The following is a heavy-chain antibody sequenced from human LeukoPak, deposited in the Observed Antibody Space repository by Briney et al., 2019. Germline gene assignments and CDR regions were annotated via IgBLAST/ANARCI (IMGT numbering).Heavy chain of an antibody. V-gene: IGHV4-39*07. J-gene: IGHJ6*03. CDR2: IFYSGGT. CDR1: GGSINTPNYY. D-gene: IGHD2-15*01. CDR3: ARRTPSYYYYYMDV. Sequence: PSETLSLTCTVSGGSINTPNYYWGWIRQTPGKGLEWIGNIFYSGGTYYSPSLTSRVTISLDTSKNQFSLKLSSVTAADTAVYYCARRTPSYYYYYMDVWGKGTTVTISS.